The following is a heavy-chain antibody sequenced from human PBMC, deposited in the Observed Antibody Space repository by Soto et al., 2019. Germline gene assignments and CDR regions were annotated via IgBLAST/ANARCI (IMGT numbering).Heavy chain of an antibody. Sequence: EVQLVESGGGLVQPGRSLRLSCAASGFTFDDYAMHWVRQAPGKGLEWVSGISWNSGSIGDADSVKGRFTISRYNAKNSLYLQMNSLRAEDTALYYCAKDMGWAVAGESFDYWGQGTLVTVSS. CDR3: AKDMGWAVAGESFDY. D-gene: IGHD6-19*01. CDR1: GFTFDDYA. CDR2: ISWNSGSI. V-gene: IGHV3-9*01. J-gene: IGHJ4*02.